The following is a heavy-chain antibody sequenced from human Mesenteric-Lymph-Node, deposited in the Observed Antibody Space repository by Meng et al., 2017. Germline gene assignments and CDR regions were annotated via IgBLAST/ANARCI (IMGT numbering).Heavy chain of an antibody. CDR2: MNPNSGNT. Sequence: ASVKVSCKASGYTFTSYDINWVRQATGQGLEWMGWMNPNSGNTGYAQKFQGRVTITRNNSISTAYTELSSLRSEDTAVYYCARVSGGYYTTFDYWGQGTLVTVSS. D-gene: IGHD1-26*01. CDR1: GYTFTSYD. J-gene: IGHJ4*02. CDR3: ARVSGGYYTTFDY. V-gene: IGHV1-8*03.